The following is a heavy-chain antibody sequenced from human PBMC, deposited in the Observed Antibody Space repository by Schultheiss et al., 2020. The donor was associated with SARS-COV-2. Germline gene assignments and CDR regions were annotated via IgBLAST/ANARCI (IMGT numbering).Heavy chain of an antibody. D-gene: IGHD5-18*01. CDR3: ASDPNTAIDY. J-gene: IGHJ4*02. Sequence: GESLKISCAASGFTFSSYAMHWVRQAPGKGLEWVAVISYDGSNKYYADSVKGRFTISRDNSKNTLYLQMNSLRAEDTAVYYCASDPNTAIDYWGQGTLVTVSS. CDR2: ISYDGSNK. CDR1: GFTFSSYA. V-gene: IGHV3-30*01.